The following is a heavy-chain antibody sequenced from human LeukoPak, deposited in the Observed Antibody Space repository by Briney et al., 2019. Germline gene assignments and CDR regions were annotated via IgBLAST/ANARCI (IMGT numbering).Heavy chain of an antibody. Sequence: GGSLRLSCAASGFTFSSYSMNWVRQAPGKGLEWVSYISSSSSTIYYADSVKGRFTISRDNAKNSLYLQMNSLRAEDAAVYYCARNFVDKAFDIWGQGTMVTVSS. CDR3: ARNFVDKAFDI. CDR2: ISSSSSTI. J-gene: IGHJ3*02. V-gene: IGHV3-48*01. D-gene: IGHD5-12*01. CDR1: GFTFSSYS.